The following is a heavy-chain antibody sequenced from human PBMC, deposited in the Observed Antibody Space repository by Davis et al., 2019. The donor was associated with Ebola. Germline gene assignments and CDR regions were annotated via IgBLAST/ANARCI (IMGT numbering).Heavy chain of an antibody. J-gene: IGHJ4*02. CDR3: ARRGYSSGWYENSVDY. CDR2: IWYDGSNK. CDR1: GFTFSSYG. Sequence: PGGSLRLSCAASGFTFSSYGMHWVRQAPGKGLEWVAVIWYDGSNKYYADSVKGRFTISRDNSKNTLYLQMNSLRAEDTAVYYCARRGYSSGWYENSVDYWGQGTLVTVSS. V-gene: IGHV3-33*01. D-gene: IGHD6-19*01.